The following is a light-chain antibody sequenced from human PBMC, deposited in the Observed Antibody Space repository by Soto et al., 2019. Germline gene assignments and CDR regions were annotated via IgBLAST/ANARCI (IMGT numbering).Light chain of an antibody. V-gene: IGLV2-14*01. Sequence: QSALTQPPSVSGSPGQSVTISCTGTSSDVGGYNYVSWYQQHPGRAPKLMIYDFSKRASGVSNRFSGSKSGNTASLTISGLQAEDEAYYYCSAYTRSSTYVFGTGTKLTVL. CDR1: SSDVGGYNY. CDR3: SAYTRSSTYV. J-gene: IGLJ1*01. CDR2: DFS.